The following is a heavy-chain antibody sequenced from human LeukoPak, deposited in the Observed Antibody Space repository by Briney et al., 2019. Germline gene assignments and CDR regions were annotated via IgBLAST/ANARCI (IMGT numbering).Heavy chain of an antibody. CDR3: ARESRSLYCSSTSCPRRAFDI. CDR1: GFTFSSYE. V-gene: IGHV3-48*03. J-gene: IGHJ3*02. Sequence: PGGSLRLSCAASGFTFSSYEMNWVRQAPGKGLEWVSYISSSGSTIYYADSVKGRFTISRDNAKNSLYLQMNSLRAEDTAVYYCARESRSLYCSSTSCPRRAFDIWGQGTMVTVSS. D-gene: IGHD2-2*01. CDR2: ISSSGSTI.